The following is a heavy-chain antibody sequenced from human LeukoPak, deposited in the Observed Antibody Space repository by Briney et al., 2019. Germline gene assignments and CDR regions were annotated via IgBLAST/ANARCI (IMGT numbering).Heavy chain of an antibody. D-gene: IGHD4-17*01. Sequence: GGSLRLSCAASGITVDSNYLSWVRQAPGKGLEWVSTIYTGGNTYYAASVKGRFTISRDFSKNTVFLHMNSLRAEDTAMYYCARDDYGDPNYFDYWGQGTLVTVSS. CDR2: IYTGGNT. CDR3: ARDDYGDPNYFDY. J-gene: IGHJ4*02. CDR1: GITVDSNY. V-gene: IGHV3-53*01.